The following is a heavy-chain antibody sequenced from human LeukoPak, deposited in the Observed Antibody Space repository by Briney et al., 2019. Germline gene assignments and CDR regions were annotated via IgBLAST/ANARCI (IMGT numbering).Heavy chain of an antibody. CDR1: GFTFSSYA. V-gene: IGHV3-21*04. J-gene: IGHJ4*02. CDR2: ISSSSSYI. Sequence: GGSLRLSCAASGFTFSSYAMSWVRQAPGKGLEWVSSISSSSSYIYYADSVKGRFTISRDNAKNSLYLQMNSLRAEDTAVYYCAKDATSGSYLMFDYWGQGTLVTVSS. D-gene: IGHD1-26*01. CDR3: AKDATSGSYLMFDY.